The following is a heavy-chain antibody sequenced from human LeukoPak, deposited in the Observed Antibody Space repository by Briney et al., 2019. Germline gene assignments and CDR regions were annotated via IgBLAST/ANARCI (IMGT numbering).Heavy chain of an antibody. CDR2: IYPGDSDT. CDR3: ARRTPDGYNYNVFDY. V-gene: IGHV5-51*01. Sequence: GETLKISCKGSGYSFTSYWIGWVRQMPGKGLGWMGIIYPGDSDTRYSPSFQGQVTISADKSISTAYLQWSSLKASDTAMYYCARRTPDGYNYNVFDYWGQGTLVTVSS. D-gene: IGHD5-24*01. J-gene: IGHJ4*02. CDR1: GYSFTSYW.